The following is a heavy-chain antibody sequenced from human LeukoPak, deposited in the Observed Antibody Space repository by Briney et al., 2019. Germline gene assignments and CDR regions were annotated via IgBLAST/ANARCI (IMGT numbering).Heavy chain of an antibody. CDR1: GYTFTRYY. V-gene: IGHV1-2*02. J-gene: IGHJ5*02. Sequence: ASVKVSCKASGYTFTRYYMHWERHAPGQGLEWMGWINPNSGGTNYAQKFQGRVTMTRDTSISTAYMELSRLRSDDTAVYYCARGNGRVTAKGRTSDWFAPWGQGTLVTVSS. CDR3: ARGNGRVTAKGRTSDWFAP. D-gene: IGHD2-21*02. CDR2: INPNSGGT.